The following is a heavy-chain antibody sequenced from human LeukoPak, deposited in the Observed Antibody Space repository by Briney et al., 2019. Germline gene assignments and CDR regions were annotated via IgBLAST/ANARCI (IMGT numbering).Heavy chain of an antibody. D-gene: IGHD2-15*01. V-gene: IGHV3-30-3*01. CDR2: IAYDGSIT. Sequence: PGGSLRLSCVASGFPFSSYWMTWVRQAPGKGLEWLAVIAYDGSITLYTDSVKGRFTISRDSSKNTLYLQMNSLRTEDTAVYYCARDFLRGSPDFFDYWGQGTLVTVSS. CDR1: GFPFSSYW. CDR3: ARDFLRGSPDFFDY. J-gene: IGHJ4*02.